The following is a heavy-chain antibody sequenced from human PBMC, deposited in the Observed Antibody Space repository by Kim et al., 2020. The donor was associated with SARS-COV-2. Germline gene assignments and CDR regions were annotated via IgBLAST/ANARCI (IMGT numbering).Heavy chain of an antibody. J-gene: IGHJ4*02. V-gene: IGHV3-49*04. D-gene: IGHD2-2*01. Sequence: GGSLRLSCTASGFTFGDYAMSWVRQAPGKGLEWVGFIRSKAYGGTTEYAASVKGRFTISRDDSKSIAYLQMNSLKTEDTAVYYCTRDHLKYCSSTSCYLPFDYWGQGTLVTVSS. CDR1: GFTFGDYA. CDR2: IRSKAYGGTT. CDR3: TRDHLKYCSSTSCYLPFDY.